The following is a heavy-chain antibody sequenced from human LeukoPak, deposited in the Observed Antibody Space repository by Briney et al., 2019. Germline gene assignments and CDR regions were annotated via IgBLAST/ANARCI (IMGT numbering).Heavy chain of an antibody. V-gene: IGHV4-34*01. CDR2: INHSGST. D-gene: IGHD3-9*01. J-gene: IGHJ4*02. CDR1: GGSFSGYY. CDR3: ARGGLPTYYDILTGYYPSRHPLDY. Sequence: PSETLSLTCAVYGGSFSGYYWSWIRQPPGKGLEWIGEINHSGSTHYNPSLKSRVTISVDTSKNQFSLKLSSVTAADTAVYYCARGGLPTYYDILTGYYPSRHPLDYWGQGTLVTVSS.